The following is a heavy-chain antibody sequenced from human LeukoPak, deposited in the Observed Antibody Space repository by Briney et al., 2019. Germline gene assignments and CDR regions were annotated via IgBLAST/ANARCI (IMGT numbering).Heavy chain of an antibody. J-gene: IGHJ2*01. CDR3: AREGAERYFDL. Sequence: SETLSLTCTVSGDSITSYYWSWIRQPPGKGLEWIGYIYYTGSTNYNPSLKSRVTISVDTSKNQFSLKLSSVTAADTAVYYCAREGAERYFDLWGRGTLVTVSS. D-gene: IGHD4/OR15-4a*01. CDR2: IYYTGST. CDR1: GDSITSYY. V-gene: IGHV4-59*01.